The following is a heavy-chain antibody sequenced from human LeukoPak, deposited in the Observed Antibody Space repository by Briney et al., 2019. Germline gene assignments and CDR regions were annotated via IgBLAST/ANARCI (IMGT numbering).Heavy chain of an antibody. Sequence: PGGSLRLSCAASGFTFRSHGMQWVRQAPGKGLEWVAVIWYDGSKTYYADSVKGRFTISRDNSKNTLDLQMSSLRVEDTAVYYCVKDSSSGSYFDYWGQGTLVTVSS. J-gene: IGHJ4*02. CDR1: GFTFRSHG. CDR3: VKDSSSGSYFDY. CDR2: IWYDGSKT. D-gene: IGHD3-10*01. V-gene: IGHV3-30*02.